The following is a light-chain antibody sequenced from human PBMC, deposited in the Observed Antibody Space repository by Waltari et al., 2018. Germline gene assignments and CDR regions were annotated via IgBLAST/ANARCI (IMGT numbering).Light chain of an antibody. CDR2: SNN. Sequence: QSVLTQPPSASGTPGQRVTISCSGSSSNIGSNYVYWYQQLPGTAPKLLIYSNNQRPSGVPDRFSGSSSGTSASLAISGLQSEDEADYYCAAWDDSLSGLWVFGGGTK. V-gene: IGLV1-47*02. J-gene: IGLJ3*02. CDR1: SSNIGSNY. CDR3: AAWDDSLSGLWV.